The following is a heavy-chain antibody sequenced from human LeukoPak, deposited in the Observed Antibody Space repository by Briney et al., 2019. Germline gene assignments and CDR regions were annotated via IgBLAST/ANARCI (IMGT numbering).Heavy chain of an antibody. V-gene: IGHV3-53*01. CDR2: IYPNGGT. J-gene: IGHJ4*02. Sequence: GGSLRLSCAASGLSVSDNYMTWARQAPGKGLDWVSIIYPNGGTYYADSVKGRFTISRDNSKNTLNLQMNSLRVEDTAVYYCARAWTGDYWGQGTLVTVFS. CDR1: GLSVSDNY. CDR3: ARAWTGDY. D-gene: IGHD3/OR15-3a*01.